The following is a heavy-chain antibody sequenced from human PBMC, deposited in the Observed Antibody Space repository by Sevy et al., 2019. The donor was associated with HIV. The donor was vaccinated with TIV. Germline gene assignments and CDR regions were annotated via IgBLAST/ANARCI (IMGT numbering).Heavy chain of an antibody. CDR2: IYYSGST. CDR3: SGGGDIRATLDY. Sequence: SEILSLTCTVSGGSISSGDYYWSWIRQHPGKGLEWIGYIYYSGSTYYNPSLKSRLTISLDTSKNQFSLKLSSVTAAETAVYYWSGGGDIRATLDYWGQGTLVTVSS. D-gene: IGHD5-12*01. CDR1: GGSISSGDYY. V-gene: IGHV4-31*03. J-gene: IGHJ4*02.